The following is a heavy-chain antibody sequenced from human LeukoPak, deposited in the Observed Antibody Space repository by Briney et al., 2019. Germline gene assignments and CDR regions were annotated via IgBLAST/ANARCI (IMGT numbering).Heavy chain of an antibody. Sequence: PSQTLSLTCTVSGGSISSGSYYWSWIRQPAGKGLEWIGRIYTSGSTNYNPSLKSRVTTSVDTSKNQFSLKLSSVTAADTAVYYCARDQDDFGAYYYYGMDVWGQGTTVTVSS. CDR2: IYTSGST. CDR3: ARDQDDFGAYYYYGMDV. J-gene: IGHJ6*02. CDR1: GGSISSGSYY. V-gene: IGHV4-61*02. D-gene: IGHD3-3*01.